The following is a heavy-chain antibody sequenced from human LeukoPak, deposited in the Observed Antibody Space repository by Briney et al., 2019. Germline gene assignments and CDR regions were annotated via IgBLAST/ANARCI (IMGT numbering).Heavy chain of an antibody. V-gene: IGHV4-4*02. J-gene: IGHJ3*02. CDR1: GGSISSSNW. CDR2: IYHSGST. Sequence: PSETLSLTCAVSGGSISSSNWWSWVRQPPGKGLEWIGEIYHSGSTNYNPSLKSRVTISVDASKNQFSLKLNSVTAADTAVYYCARDARGGIGGFDIWGPGTMVTVSS. CDR3: ARDARGGIGGFDI. D-gene: IGHD4-23*01.